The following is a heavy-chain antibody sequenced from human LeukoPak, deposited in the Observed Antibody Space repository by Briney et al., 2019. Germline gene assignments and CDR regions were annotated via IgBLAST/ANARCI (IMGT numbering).Heavy chain of an antibody. J-gene: IGHJ4*02. CDR1: GFTFSSYW. CDR3: ARTNRVTINAYDY. D-gene: IGHD4-17*01. CDR2: IKQDGSEK. V-gene: IGHV3-7*01. Sequence: GGSLRFSCAASGFTFSSYWMSWVRQAPGKGLEWVANIKQDGSEKYYVDSVKGRFTISRDNAKNSLYLQMNSLRAEDTAVYYCARTNRVTINAYDYWGQGTLVTVSS.